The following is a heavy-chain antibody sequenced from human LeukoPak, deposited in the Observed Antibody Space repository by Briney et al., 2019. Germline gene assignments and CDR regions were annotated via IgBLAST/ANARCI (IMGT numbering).Heavy chain of an antibody. J-gene: IGHJ4*02. Sequence: QTGGSLRLSCAASGFTFSSYWMHWVRQAPEKGLVWVSRINSDGSSTSYADSVKGRFTISRDNAKNTLYLQMNSLRAEDTAVYYCARDLEYSSTYWGQGTLVTVSS. V-gene: IGHV3-74*01. CDR2: INSDGSST. D-gene: IGHD6-6*01. CDR1: GFTFSSYW. CDR3: ARDLEYSSTY.